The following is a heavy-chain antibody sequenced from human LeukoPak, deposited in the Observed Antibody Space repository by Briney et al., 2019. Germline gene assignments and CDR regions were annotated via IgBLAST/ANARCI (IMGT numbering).Heavy chain of an antibody. CDR3: ARISGDYGSGSHLGFDY. J-gene: IGHJ4*02. V-gene: IGHV2-70*11. CDR2: IDWDDDK. Sequence: SGPALVKPTQTLTLTCTFSGFSPSTSGMCVSWIRQPPGKALEWLARIDWDDDKYYSTSLKTRLTISKDTSKNQVVLTMTNMDPVDTATYYCARISGDYGSGSHLGFDYWGQGTLVTVSS. D-gene: IGHD3-10*01. CDR1: GFSPSTSGMC.